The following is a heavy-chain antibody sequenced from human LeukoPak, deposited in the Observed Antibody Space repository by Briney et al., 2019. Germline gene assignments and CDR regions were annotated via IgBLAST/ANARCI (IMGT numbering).Heavy chain of an antibody. V-gene: IGHV4-34*01. J-gene: IGHJ4*02. CDR1: GGSFSGYY. Sequence: PSETLSLTCAVYGGSFSGYYWSWIRQPPGKGLEWIGEINHSGSTNYNPSLKSRVTISVDTSKNQFSLKLSSVTAADTAVYYCAGASRLHYGDYGRYFDYWGQGTLVTVSS. CDR3: AGASRLHYGDYGRYFDY. D-gene: IGHD4-17*01. CDR2: INHSGST.